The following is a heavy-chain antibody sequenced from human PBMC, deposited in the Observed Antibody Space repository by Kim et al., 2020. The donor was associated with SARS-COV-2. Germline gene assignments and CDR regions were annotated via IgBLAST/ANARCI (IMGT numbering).Heavy chain of an antibody. Sequence: SETLSLTCTVSGGSISSGGYYWSWIRQHPGKGLEWIGYIYYSGSTYYNPSLKSRVTISVDTSKNQFSLKLSSVTAADTAVYYCARSPSLGYCSGGSGYDSDWFDPWGQGTLVTVSS. CDR2: IYYSGST. J-gene: IGHJ5*02. CDR3: ARSPSLGYCSGGSGYDSDWFDP. D-gene: IGHD2-15*01. V-gene: IGHV4-31*03. CDR1: GGSISSGGYY.